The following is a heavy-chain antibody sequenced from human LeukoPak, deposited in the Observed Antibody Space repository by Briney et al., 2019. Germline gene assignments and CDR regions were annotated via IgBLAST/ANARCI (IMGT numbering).Heavy chain of an antibody. CDR3: ARDKGDGYDY. Sequence: GGSLSLSCAVSGFTFSSYSMNWIRQAPGKGLEWVSSINSSSSYNYYADSEKGRFTISRDNAKNSLYLQMNSLRAEDAAVYYCARDKGDGYDYWGQGTLVTVSS. CDR1: GFTFSSYS. D-gene: IGHD5-18*01. J-gene: IGHJ4*02. CDR2: INSSSSYN. V-gene: IGHV3-21*01.